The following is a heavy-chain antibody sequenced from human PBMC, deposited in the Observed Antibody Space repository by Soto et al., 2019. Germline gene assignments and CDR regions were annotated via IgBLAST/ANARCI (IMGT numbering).Heavy chain of an antibody. V-gene: IGHV3-7*03. D-gene: IGHD6-19*01. CDR3: ARYFRGSGRYFFDH. CDR1: EFTFISSF. CDR2: INQDGSGT. J-gene: IGHJ4*02. Sequence: PGGSLRLSCIASEFTFISSFMGWVRQAPGKGLEWVANINQDGSGTYYVDSVKGRFTISRDNAKNTLYLQMNSLRAEDTAVHYCARYFRGSGRYFFDHWGQGTLVTVSS.